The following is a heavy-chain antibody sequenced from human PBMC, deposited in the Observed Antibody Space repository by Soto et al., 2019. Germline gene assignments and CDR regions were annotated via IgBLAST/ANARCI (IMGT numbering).Heavy chain of an antibody. Sequence: QVQLVQSGAEVKKPGSSVKVSCKASGGTFSSYAISWVRQAPGQGLEWMGGIIPIFGTANYAQKFQGRVTIPADESTSTAYMELSSLRSEDTAVYYCARVPPELHCGGDCYSGRFDYWGQGTLVTVSS. CDR2: IIPIFGTA. V-gene: IGHV1-69*12. J-gene: IGHJ4*02. CDR1: GGTFSSYA. D-gene: IGHD2-21*02. CDR3: ARVPPELHCGGDCYSGRFDY.